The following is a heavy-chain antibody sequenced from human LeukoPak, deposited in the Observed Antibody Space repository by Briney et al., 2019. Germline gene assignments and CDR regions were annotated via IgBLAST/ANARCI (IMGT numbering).Heavy chain of an antibody. Sequence: PSETLSLTCTVSGGSISSYYWSWIRQPPGKGLEWIGYIYYSGSTNYNPSLKSRVTISVDTSKNQFSLKLSPVTAADTAVYYCARGTEYVWGSYRPSLGYYFDYWGQGTLVTVSS. CDR3: ARGTEYVWGSYRPSLGYYFDY. CDR1: GGSISSYY. J-gene: IGHJ4*02. CDR2: IYYSGST. V-gene: IGHV4-59*08. D-gene: IGHD3-16*02.